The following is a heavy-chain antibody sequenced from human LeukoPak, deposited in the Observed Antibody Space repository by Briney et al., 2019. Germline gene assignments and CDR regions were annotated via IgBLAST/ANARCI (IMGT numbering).Heavy chain of an antibody. V-gene: IGHV4-39*01. Sequence: SETLSLTSTVSGGSISSSSYYWGWIRQPPGKGLEWIGSIYYSGSTYYNPSLKSRVTISVDTSKNQFSLKLSSVTAADTAVYYCAAHGVGAFRGPAIDYWGQGTLVTVSS. D-gene: IGHD1-26*01. J-gene: IGHJ4*02. CDR2: IYYSGST. CDR3: AAHGVGAFRGPAIDY. CDR1: GGSISSSSYY.